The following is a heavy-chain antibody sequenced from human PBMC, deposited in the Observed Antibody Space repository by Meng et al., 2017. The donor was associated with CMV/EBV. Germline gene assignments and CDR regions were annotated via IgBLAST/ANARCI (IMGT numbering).Heavy chain of an antibody. J-gene: IGHJ6*02. CDR2: ISAYNGNT. CDR1: GYTFTSYG. D-gene: IGHD2-2*01. Sequence: ASVKVSCKASGYTFTSYGISWVRQAPGQGLEWMGWISAYNGNTNYAQKLQGRVTMTTDTSTSQAYMELRSLRSDDTAVYYCASPGYCSSTSCYHYGMDVWGQGTTVTVSS. CDR3: ASPGYCSSTSCYHYGMDV. V-gene: IGHV1-18*01.